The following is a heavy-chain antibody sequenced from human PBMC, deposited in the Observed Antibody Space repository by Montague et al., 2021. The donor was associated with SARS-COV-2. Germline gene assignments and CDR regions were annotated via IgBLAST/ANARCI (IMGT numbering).Heavy chain of an antibody. V-gene: IGHV4-59*01. D-gene: IGHD5-18*01. CDR2: IYYSGSA. Sequence: SENLSLTCTVSGGSISSYYWSWIRQPPGKGLEWIGYIYYSGSASYNPSLKSRVTISVDTSKNQFSLNLSPVTAADTAVYYCARAETAMFPEYYYGMDVWGQGTTVTVSS. J-gene: IGHJ6*02. CDR1: GGSISSYY. CDR3: ARAETAMFPEYYYGMDV.